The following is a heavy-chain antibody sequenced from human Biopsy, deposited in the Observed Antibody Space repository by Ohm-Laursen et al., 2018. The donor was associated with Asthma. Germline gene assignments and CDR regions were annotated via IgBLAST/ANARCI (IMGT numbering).Heavy chain of an antibody. J-gene: IGHJ4*02. CDR2: INSVFGTT. Sequence: ASVKVSCKSIGGTFNTYVIGWVRQAPGQGLEWMGGINSVFGTTTYPQKFQDRVTITADDSTSTVYMELSSLRSEDTAVYYCARKAGPCISRTCYSLDFWGQGTLVTVSS. CDR1: GGTFNTYV. D-gene: IGHD2-2*01. V-gene: IGHV1-69*13. CDR3: ARKAGPCISRTCYSLDF.